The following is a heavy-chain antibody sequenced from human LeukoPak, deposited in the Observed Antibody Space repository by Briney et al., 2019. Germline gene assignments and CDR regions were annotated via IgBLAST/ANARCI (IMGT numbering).Heavy chain of an antibody. J-gene: IGHJ4*02. Sequence: GGSLRLFCAASGFTFSSYEMNWVRQAPGKGLEWVSYISSSGSTIYYAASVKGRFTISRDNAKNSLYLQMNSLRAEDTAVYYCASLAVAGDYFDYWGQGTLVTVSS. CDR1: GFTFSSYE. D-gene: IGHD6-19*01. CDR2: ISSSGSTI. CDR3: ASLAVAGDYFDY. V-gene: IGHV3-48*03.